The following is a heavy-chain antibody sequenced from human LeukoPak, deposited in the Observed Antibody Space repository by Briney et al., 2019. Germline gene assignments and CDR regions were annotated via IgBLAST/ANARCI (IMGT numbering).Heavy chain of an antibody. D-gene: IGHD6-19*01. J-gene: IGHJ4*02. Sequence: TSETLSLTCTVSGGSISSSSYYWGWIRQPPGKGLEWIGYIYYSGTTNYNPSLKSRVTISLDTSKNQFSLRLRSVTAADTAVYYCARTSRGWSPFDYWVQGTLVTVSS. CDR1: GGSISSSSYY. CDR3: ARTSRGWSPFDY. CDR2: IYYSGTT. V-gene: IGHV4-61*05.